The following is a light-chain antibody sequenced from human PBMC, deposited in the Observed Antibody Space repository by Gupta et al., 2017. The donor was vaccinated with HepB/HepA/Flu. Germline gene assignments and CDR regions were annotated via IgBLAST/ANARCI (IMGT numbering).Light chain of an antibody. CDR3: QQDNSYPWT. CDR2: MVS. Sequence: DILMTQSPSTLSASVGDRVTITCRASQSIYTWLAWYQQKPGKAPKILIYMVSSLKSGVPSRFSGSASGTEFTLTISSRQPDDSATYYCQQDNSYPWTFGQGTKVEIK. V-gene: IGKV1-5*03. CDR1: QSIYTW. J-gene: IGKJ1*01.